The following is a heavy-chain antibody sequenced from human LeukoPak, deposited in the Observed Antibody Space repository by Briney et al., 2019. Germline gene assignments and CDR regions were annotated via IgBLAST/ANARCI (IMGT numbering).Heavy chain of an antibody. Sequence: SETLSLTCTVSGGSISSSSYYWGWIRQPPGKGLEWIGSIYYSGSTYYNPSLKSRVTISVDTSKNQFSLKLSSVTAADTAVYYCARHEGDRWQWLVRAFDYWGQGTLVTVSS. CDR3: ARHEGDRWQWLVRAFDY. CDR2: IYYSGST. J-gene: IGHJ4*02. D-gene: IGHD6-19*01. V-gene: IGHV4-39*01. CDR1: GGSISSSSYY.